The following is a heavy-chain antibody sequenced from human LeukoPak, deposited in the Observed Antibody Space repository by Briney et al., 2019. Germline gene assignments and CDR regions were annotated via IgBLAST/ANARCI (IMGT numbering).Heavy chain of an antibody. V-gene: IGHV3-23*01. Sequence: GGSLRLSCAASGFTFTNYAMSWARQTPGKGPEWVAATVGSRPDTYHADSVKGRFTVSRDNPRNTLYLQMNSLRAEDTAVYYCAREGVLNWFDPWGQGTLVTVSS. D-gene: IGHD2-8*01. CDR2: TVGSRPDT. J-gene: IGHJ5*02. CDR3: AREGVLNWFDP. CDR1: GFTFTNYA.